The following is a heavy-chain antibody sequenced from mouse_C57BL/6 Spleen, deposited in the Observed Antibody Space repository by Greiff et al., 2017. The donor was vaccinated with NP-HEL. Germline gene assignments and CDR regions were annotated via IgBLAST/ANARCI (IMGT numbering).Heavy chain of an antibody. Sequence: EVKLQESGPGLVKPSQSLSLTCSVTGYSITSGYYWNWIRQFPGNKLEWMGYISDDGSNNYNPSLKNRISITRDTSKNQFFLKLNSVTTEDTATYYCARRTTGFDYWGQGTTLTVSS. CDR1: GYSITSGYY. CDR3: ARRTTGFDY. CDR2: ISDDGSN. D-gene: IGHD1-1*01. J-gene: IGHJ2*01. V-gene: IGHV3-6*01.